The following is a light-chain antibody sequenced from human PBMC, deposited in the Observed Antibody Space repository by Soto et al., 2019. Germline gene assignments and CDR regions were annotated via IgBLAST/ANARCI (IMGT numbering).Light chain of an antibody. CDR2: DAS. Sequence: DIQMTQSPSTLSASVGDRVTITCRASQSISNWLAWYQQKQGKAPKLLIYDASSLESGVPSRFSGSGSGTEFTLNISSLQPDDFATYYCQQYNSYWGTFGQGTKVDIK. V-gene: IGKV1-5*01. J-gene: IGKJ1*01. CDR3: QQYNSYWGT. CDR1: QSISNW.